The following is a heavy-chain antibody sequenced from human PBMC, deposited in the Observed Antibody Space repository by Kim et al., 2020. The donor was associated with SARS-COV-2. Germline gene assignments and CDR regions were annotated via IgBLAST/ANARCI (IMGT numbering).Heavy chain of an antibody. D-gene: IGHD3-9*01. V-gene: IGHV4-59*13. CDR1: GGSISSYY. Sequence: SETLSLTCTVSGGSISSYYWSWIRQPPGKGLEWIGYIYYSGSTNYNPSLKSRVTISVDTSKNQFSLKLSSVTAADTAVYYCARLDWYGAFDIWGQGTMVTVSS. J-gene: IGHJ3*02. CDR2: IYYSGST. CDR3: ARLDWYGAFDI.